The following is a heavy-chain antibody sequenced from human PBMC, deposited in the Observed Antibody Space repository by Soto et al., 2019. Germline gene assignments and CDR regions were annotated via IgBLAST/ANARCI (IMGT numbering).Heavy chain of an antibody. CDR1: GFTFSNAW. CDR3: TTDCTHSSGGSPEYYYCMDV. D-gene: IGHD6-19*01. V-gene: IGHV3-15*01. J-gene: IGHJ6*03. Sequence: GGSLRLSCAASGFTFSNAWMSWVRQAPGKGLEWVGRIKSKTDGGTTDYAAPVKGRFTISRDDSKNTLYLQMNSLKTEDTAVYYCTTDCTHSSGGSPEYYYCMDVWGKGTTVTVSS. CDR2: IKSKTDGGTT.